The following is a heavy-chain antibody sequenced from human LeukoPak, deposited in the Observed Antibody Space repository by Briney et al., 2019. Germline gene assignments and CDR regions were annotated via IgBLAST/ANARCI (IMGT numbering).Heavy chain of an antibody. V-gene: IGHV4-4*07. CDR2: VYTSGTT. CDR3: ARGPRGSGSYLYYYYMDV. J-gene: IGHJ6*03. CDR1: GASITTDS. D-gene: IGHD3-10*01. Sequence: SETLSLTCTVSGASITTDSWSWIRQPAGKGLEWIGRVYTSGTTSYNPSLKSRVTMSVDTSKNQFSLKLTSLTAADTAVYYCARGPRGSGSYLYYYYMDVWGKGTTVTVSS.